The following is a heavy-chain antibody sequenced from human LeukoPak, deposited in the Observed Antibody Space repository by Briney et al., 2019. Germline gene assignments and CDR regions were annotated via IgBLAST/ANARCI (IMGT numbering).Heavy chain of an antibody. J-gene: IGHJ5*02. V-gene: IGHV4-59*01. CDR2: IYYSGST. CDR3: GRDLRGYGWFDP. Sequence: SETLSLTCTVSGGPISSYYWSWIRQPPGKGLEWIGYIYYSGSTNYNPSLKSRVTISVDTSKDRFSLNLRSMTAADTAVYYWGRDLRGYGWFDPWGQGTLVTVSS. CDR1: GGPISSYY. D-gene: IGHD3-16*01.